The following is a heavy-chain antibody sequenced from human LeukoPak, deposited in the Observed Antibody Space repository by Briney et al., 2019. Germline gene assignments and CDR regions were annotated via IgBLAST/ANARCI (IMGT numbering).Heavy chain of an antibody. J-gene: IGHJ4*02. V-gene: IGHV3-30*04. CDR3: ARAAYDSSGSFDY. D-gene: IGHD3-22*01. CDR2: ISYDGSNK. Sequence: GGSLRLSCAASGFTFSSYAMHWVRQAPGKGLEWVAVISYDGSNKYYADSVKGRFTISRDNSKNTLYLQMNSLRAEDTAMYYCARAAYDSSGSFDYWGQGTLVTVSS. CDR1: GFTFSSYA.